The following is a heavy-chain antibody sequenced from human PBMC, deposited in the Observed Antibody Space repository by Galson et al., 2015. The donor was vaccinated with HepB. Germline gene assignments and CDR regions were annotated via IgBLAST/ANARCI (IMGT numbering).Heavy chain of an antibody. Sequence: SLRLSCAASGFTFSSYSMNWVRQAPGKGLEWVSYISNSASTIYYADSLKGRFTISRDSAKSSLYLQINSLKDEDTAVYYCARLRGSQRPDAFDIWGQGTMVTVSS. D-gene: IGHD3-10*01. V-gene: IGHV3-48*02. CDR3: ARLRGSQRPDAFDI. CDR1: GFTFSSYS. J-gene: IGHJ3*02. CDR2: ISNSASTI.